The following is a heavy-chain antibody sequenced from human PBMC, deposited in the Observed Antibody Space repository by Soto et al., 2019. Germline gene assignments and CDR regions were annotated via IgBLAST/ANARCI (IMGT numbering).Heavy chain of an antibody. D-gene: IGHD1-7*01. V-gene: IGHV4-59*08. J-gene: IGHJ4*02. CDR2: ISYGGST. Sequence: SETLSLTCTVSGVSISSYYWNWLRQPPGKGLEWIGFISYGGSTYYSASLKSRFTISVDTSKNQFSLNLSFVTAADTAVYYCATMGTPATGLYYFDYWGQGTLVTVSS. CDR1: GVSISSYY. CDR3: ATMGTPATGLYYFDY.